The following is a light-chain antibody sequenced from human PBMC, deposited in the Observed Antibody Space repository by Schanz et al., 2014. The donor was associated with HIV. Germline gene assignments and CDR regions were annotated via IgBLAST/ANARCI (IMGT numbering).Light chain of an antibody. Sequence: DIQMTQSPSTLSASVGDRVTLTCRASQSISSWLAWYQQKPGKAPKLLIYKASSLESGVPSRFSGSGSGTEFTLTISSLQPDDFATYFCQQFHTYPYTFGQGTKLEIK. J-gene: IGKJ2*01. CDR3: QQFHTYPYT. CDR1: QSISSW. CDR2: KAS. V-gene: IGKV1-5*03.